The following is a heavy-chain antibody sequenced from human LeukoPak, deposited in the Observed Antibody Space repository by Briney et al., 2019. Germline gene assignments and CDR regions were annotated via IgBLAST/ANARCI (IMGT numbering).Heavy chain of an antibody. J-gene: IGHJ4*02. CDR2: INQDGSEK. Sequence: GSLRLSCAASGFTFSNYWMSWVRQAPGKGLEWVANINQDGSEKSYVDSVEGRFTISRDNAKESLYLHVNSLRAEDTAVYYCARDIYGGHDYWGQGTLLTVSS. CDR3: ARDIYGGHDY. V-gene: IGHV3-7*04. D-gene: IGHD2-21*01. CDR1: GFTFSNYW.